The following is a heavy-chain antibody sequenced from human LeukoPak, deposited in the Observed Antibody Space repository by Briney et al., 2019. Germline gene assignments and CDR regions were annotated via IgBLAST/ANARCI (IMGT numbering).Heavy chain of an antibody. CDR1: GGTFSSYA. CDR2: IIPIFGTA. J-gene: IGHJ4*02. CDR3: ARGPGLWFGELIPDY. D-gene: IGHD3-10*01. V-gene: IGHV1-69*13. Sequence: SVKVSCKASGGTFSSYAISWVRQAPGQGLEWMGGIIPIFGTANYAQKFQGRVTITADESTSTAYMELGSLRSEDTAVYYCARGPGLWFGELIPDYWGQGTLVTVSS.